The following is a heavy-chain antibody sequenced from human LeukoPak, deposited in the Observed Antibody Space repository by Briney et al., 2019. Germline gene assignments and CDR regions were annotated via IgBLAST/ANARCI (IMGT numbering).Heavy chain of an antibody. Sequence: GGSLRLSCAASGFTFSSYGMSWVRQAPGKGLEWVSAITGSGGTTYYADSVKGRFTISRDNSKNTLYMQMNSLRAEDTAVYYCALLVYSGSYPFDYWGQGTLVTVSS. D-gene: IGHD1-26*01. CDR1: GFTFSSYG. CDR3: ALLVYSGSYPFDY. J-gene: IGHJ4*02. CDR2: ITGSGGTT. V-gene: IGHV3-23*01.